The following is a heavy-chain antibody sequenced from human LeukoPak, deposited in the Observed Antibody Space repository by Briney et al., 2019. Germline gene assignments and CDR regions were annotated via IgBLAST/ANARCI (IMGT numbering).Heavy chain of an antibody. CDR1: GFTVSSNY. Sequence: GGSLRLSCAASGFTVSSNYMSWVRQAPGKGLEWVSVIYSGSSIDDAETVKGRITIDRDNTKNTLYLQMNSLRAEDTAVYYCAREENYYYDSSGYARYFDYWGQGTLVTVSS. V-gene: IGHV3-66*01. CDR3: AREENYYYDSSGYARYFDY. CDR2: IYSGSSI. D-gene: IGHD3-22*01. J-gene: IGHJ4*02.